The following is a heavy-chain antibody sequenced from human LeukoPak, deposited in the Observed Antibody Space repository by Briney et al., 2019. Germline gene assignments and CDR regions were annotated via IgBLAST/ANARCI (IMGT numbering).Heavy chain of an antibody. CDR2: IKQDGSEK. V-gene: IGHV3-7*01. D-gene: IGHD1-26*01. J-gene: IGHJ4*02. Sequence: GGSLRLSCVASRFTFSNHYMSWVRQAPGKGLEWVANIKQDGSEKYYVDSVKGRFTISRDNAKNSLYLQMNSLRAEDTAVYYCARDRLGGYRGEYYFDYWGQGTLVTVSS. CDR1: RFTFSNHY. CDR3: ARDRLGGYRGEYYFDY.